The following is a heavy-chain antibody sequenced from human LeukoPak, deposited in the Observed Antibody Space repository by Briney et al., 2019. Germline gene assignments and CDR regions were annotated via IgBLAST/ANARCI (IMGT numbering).Heavy chain of an antibody. CDR3: AKDWLGLGELSYPFDY. D-gene: IGHD3-16*02. CDR1: GFTFSSYA. V-gene: IGHV3-23*01. CDR2: ISGSGGST. J-gene: IGHJ4*02. Sequence: GGSLRLSCAASGFTFSSYAMSWVRQAPGKGLEWVSAISGSGGSTYYADSVKGRFTISRDNSKNTLYLQMNSLRAEDTAVYYCAKDWLGLGELSYPFDYWGQGTLVTVSS.